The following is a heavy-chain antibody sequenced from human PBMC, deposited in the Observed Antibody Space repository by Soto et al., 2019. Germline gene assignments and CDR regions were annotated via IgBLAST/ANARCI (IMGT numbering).Heavy chain of an antibody. Sequence: QVQLVQSGAEVKKPGSSVTVSCKASGGTFSSYAISWVRQAPGQGLEWMGSMIPFIGTANYAQKFQCRVTITADESTSTAYRELTSRRSEDTAVYYCARVVMTTVPASYYYGMDVWGQGTTFTVSS. CDR3: ARVVMTTVPASYYYGMDV. V-gene: IGHV1-69*18. CDR1: GGTFSSYA. CDR2: MIPFIGTA. D-gene: IGHD4-4*01. J-gene: IGHJ6*02.